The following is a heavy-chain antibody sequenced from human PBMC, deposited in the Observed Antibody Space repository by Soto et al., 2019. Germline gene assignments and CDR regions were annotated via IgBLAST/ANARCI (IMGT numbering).Heavy chain of an antibody. D-gene: IGHD6-19*01. CDR1: GGSISSYY. CDR2: IYYSGNT. V-gene: IGHV4-59*01. CDR3: ARGGSGWPNWFGP. Sequence: PSETLSLTCTVSGGSISSYYWSWIRQPPGKGLEWIGYIYYSGNTNYNPSLKSRVTISVDTSKNQFALKLNSVTPADTAVYYCARGGSGWPNWFGPWGQGTLVTVS. J-gene: IGHJ5*02.